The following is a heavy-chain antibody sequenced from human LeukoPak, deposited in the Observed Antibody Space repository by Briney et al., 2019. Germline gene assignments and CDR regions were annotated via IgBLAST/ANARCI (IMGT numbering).Heavy chain of an antibody. J-gene: IGHJ4*02. CDR2: ISSSSSYI. Sequence: GGSLRLSCAASGFTFSSYSMNWVRQAPGKGLEWVSSISSSSSYIYYADSVKGRFTISRDNAKNSLYLQMNSLRAEDTAVYYCARVADSGRTDYFDYWGQGTLVTVSS. CDR3: ARVADSGRTDYFDY. CDR1: GFTFSSYS. D-gene: IGHD1-26*01. V-gene: IGHV3-21*01.